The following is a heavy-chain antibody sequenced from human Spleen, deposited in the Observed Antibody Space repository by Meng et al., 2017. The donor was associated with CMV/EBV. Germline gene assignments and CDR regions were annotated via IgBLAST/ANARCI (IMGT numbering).Heavy chain of an antibody. Sequence: GESLKISCAASGFTFSSYSMNWVRQAPGKGMEWVASISSSSSYIYYADSVNGRFTIYRDNAKNSLYLQMNSLRAEDTAVYYCARDDPRPVGPGCDYWGQGTLVTVSS. J-gene: IGHJ4*02. CDR1: GFTFSSYS. D-gene: IGHD1-14*01. V-gene: IGHV3-21*01. CDR2: ISSSSSYI. CDR3: ARDDPRPVGPGCDY.